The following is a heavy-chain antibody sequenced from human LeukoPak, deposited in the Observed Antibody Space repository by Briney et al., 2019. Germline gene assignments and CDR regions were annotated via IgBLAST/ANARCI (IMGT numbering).Heavy chain of an antibody. CDR3: AKVLHSSSWYYYYYMDV. CDR2: ITSSATT. CDR1: GFTFSDYY. D-gene: IGHD6-13*01. Sequence: GGSLRLSCAASGFTFSDYYMTWIRQAPGKGLEWVSYITSSATTYYADSVKGRFTISRDNAKTSLYLQMNNLRAEDTAVYYCAKVLHSSSWYYYYYMDVWGKGTTVTISS. V-gene: IGHV3-11*04. J-gene: IGHJ6*03.